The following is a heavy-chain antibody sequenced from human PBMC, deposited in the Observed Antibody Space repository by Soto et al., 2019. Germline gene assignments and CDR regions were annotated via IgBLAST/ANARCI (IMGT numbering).Heavy chain of an antibody. CDR2: IYYSGST. CDR3: ARAGTAGTGGWFDP. D-gene: IGHD6-13*01. J-gene: IGHJ5*02. CDR1: GGSVSSGSYY. V-gene: IGHV4-61*01. Sequence: SETLSLTCTVSGGSVSSGSYYWRWIRQPPGKGLEWIGYIYYSGSTNYNPSLKSRVTISVDTSKNQFSLKLSSVTAADTAVYYCARAGTAGTGGWFDPWGQGTLVTVS.